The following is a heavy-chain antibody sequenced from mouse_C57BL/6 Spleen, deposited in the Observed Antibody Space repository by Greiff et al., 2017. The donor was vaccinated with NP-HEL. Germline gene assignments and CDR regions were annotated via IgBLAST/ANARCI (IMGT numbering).Heavy chain of an antibody. Sequence: VHLVESGAELARPGASVKMSCKASGYTFTSYTMHWVKQRPGQGLEWIGYINPGSGYTKYNQKFKDKATLTADKSSSTAYMQLSSLTSEDSAVYYCASPITTVVATKLKGAMDYWGQGTSVTVSS. D-gene: IGHD1-1*01. J-gene: IGHJ4*01. V-gene: IGHV1-4*01. CDR1: GYTFTSYT. CDR3: ASPITTVVATKLKGAMDY. CDR2: INPGSGYT.